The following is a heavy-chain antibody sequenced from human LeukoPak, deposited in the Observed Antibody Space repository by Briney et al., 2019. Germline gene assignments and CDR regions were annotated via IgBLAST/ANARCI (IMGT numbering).Heavy chain of an antibody. D-gene: IGHD6-19*01. CDR1: GYTFTSYG. Sequence: ASVKVSCKASGYTFTSYGISWVRQAPGQGLEWMGWISPYNGNTNYAQKLQGRVTMTTDTSTSTAYMELRSLRSDDTAVYYCARDDPSVVAGDFDYWGQGTLVTVSS. J-gene: IGHJ4*02. V-gene: IGHV1-18*01. CDR2: ISPYNGNT. CDR3: ARDDPSVVAGDFDY.